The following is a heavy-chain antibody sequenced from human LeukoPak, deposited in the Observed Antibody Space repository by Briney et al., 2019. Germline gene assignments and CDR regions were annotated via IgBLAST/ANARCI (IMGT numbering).Heavy chain of an antibody. V-gene: IGHV3-23*01. J-gene: IGHJ4*02. CDR1: GFTFSSYA. CDR2: ISGSGGST. Sequence: GGSLRLSCAASGFTFSSYAMSWVRQAPGRGLEWVSAISGSGGSTYYADSVKGRFTISRDNSKNTLYLQMNSLRAEDTAVYYCAKLCQSCGYYYDYWGQGTLVTVSS. CDR3: AKLCQSCGYYYDY. D-gene: IGHD3-22*01.